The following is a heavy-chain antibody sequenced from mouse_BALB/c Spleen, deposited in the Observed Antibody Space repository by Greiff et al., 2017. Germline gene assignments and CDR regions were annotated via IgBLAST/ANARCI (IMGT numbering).Heavy chain of an antibody. D-gene: IGHD1-1*01. CDR3: TRAITAVVATDFDV. CDR1: GYTFTSYY. J-gene: IGHJ1*01. V-gene: IGHV1S81*02. CDR2: INPSNGGT. Sequence: QVQLQQSGAELVKPGASVKLSCKASGYTFTSYYMYWVKQRPGKGLEWIGEINPSNGGTNFNEKFKSKATLNVDKSSSTAYLQLSSLTSEDSAIYYCTRAITAVVATDFDVWGAGTTVTVSS.